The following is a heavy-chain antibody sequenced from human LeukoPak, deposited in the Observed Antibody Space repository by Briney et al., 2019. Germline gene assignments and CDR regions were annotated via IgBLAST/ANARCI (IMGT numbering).Heavy chain of an antibody. J-gene: IGHJ5*02. Sequence: SETLSLTCAVYGGSLSGYYWSWIRQHPGKGLEWIGYIYYSGSTYYNPSLKSRVTISVDTSKNQFSLKLSSVTAADTAVYYCARGRITIFGVAKGFDPWGQGTLVTVSS. CDR3: ARGRITIFGVAKGFDP. D-gene: IGHD3-3*01. CDR1: GGSLSGYY. CDR2: IYYSGST. V-gene: IGHV4-31*11.